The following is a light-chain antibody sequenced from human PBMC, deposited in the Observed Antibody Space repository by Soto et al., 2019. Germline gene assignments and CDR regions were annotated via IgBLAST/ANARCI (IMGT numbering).Light chain of an antibody. J-gene: IGKJ1*01. CDR3: QQYGSSLWT. Sequence: EIVLTQSPATLSLSPGERSTLSSGASQSVSTYLAWYQQKPGQAPRLLIYDVSNRATGIPARFSGSGSGTDFTLTISRLEPEDFAVYYCQQYGSSLWTFGQGTKVDIK. V-gene: IGKV3D-20*01. CDR1: QSVSTY. CDR2: DVS.